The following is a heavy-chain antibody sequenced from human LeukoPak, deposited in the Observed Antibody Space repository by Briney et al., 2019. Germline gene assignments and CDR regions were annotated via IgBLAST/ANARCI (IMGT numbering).Heavy chain of an antibody. V-gene: IGHV1-69*05. CDR1: EGTFSSYA. D-gene: IGHD6-13*01. J-gene: IGHJ4*02. CDR2: KIPIFGTA. CDR3: ARSPGYSSSWYYLAY. Sequence: ASVKSFCNASEGTFSSYAISWLRHAPGQRLEWMRGKIPIFGTANYAQKFQGRVTITTDESTSTAYMELSSLRSEDTAVYYCARSPGYSSSWYYLAYWGQGTLVTVSS.